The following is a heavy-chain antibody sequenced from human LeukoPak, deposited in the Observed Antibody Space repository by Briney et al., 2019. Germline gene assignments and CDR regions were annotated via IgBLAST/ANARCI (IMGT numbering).Heavy chain of an antibody. Sequence: PGGSLRLSCAASGFTFSNYAMGWVRQAPGKGLEWVSAISGSVGRTYYADSVKGRFTISRDNSKNTLYLQVNSLRAEDTAIYYCAKGRDFDIFPDAFDIWGQGTMVTVSS. CDR1: GFTFSNYA. V-gene: IGHV3-23*01. J-gene: IGHJ3*02. D-gene: IGHD3-9*01. CDR2: ISGSVGRT. CDR3: AKGRDFDIFPDAFDI.